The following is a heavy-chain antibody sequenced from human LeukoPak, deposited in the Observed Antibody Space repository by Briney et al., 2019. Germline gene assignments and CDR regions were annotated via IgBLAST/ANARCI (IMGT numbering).Heavy chain of an antibody. CDR3: ARARGIVVPAAMEYYYYYMDV. Sequence: SETLSLTCTVSGGSISSYYWSWIRQPPGKGLGWIGYIYYSGSTNYNPSLKSRVTISVDTSKNQFSLKLSSVTAADTAVYYCARARGIVVPAAMEYYYYYMDVWGKGTTVTVSS. D-gene: IGHD2-2*01. V-gene: IGHV4-59*01. CDR2: IYYSGST. CDR1: GGSISSYY. J-gene: IGHJ6*03.